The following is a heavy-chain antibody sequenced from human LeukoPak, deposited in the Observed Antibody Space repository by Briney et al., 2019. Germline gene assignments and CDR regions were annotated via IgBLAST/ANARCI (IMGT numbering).Heavy chain of an antibody. CDR1: CYIFTSYW. CDR2: INPSDSYT. J-gene: IGHJ4*02. V-gene: IGHV5-10-1*01. Sequence: GGSPRSPFWGSCYIFTSYWIRRGRRLPGKGVELRGRINPSDSYTNYCASFEGHVTISADNSIKTAYLPSTSLKASDPAPVYCSRRCDYGDYWGQGTLVTVSS. CDR3: SRRCDYGDY. D-gene: IGHD4-17*01.